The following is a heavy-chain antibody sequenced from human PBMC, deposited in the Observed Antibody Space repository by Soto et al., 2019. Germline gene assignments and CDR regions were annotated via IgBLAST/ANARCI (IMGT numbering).Heavy chain of an antibody. CDR2: ISGSGGST. Sequence: EVQLLESGGGLVQPGGSLRLSCAASGFTFSSYAMSWVRQAPGKGLEWVSAISGSGGSTYYADSVKGRFTISRDNSKNTLYLQMNSLRAEDTAVYYCARTASITMIVVVITHFDYWGQGTLVTVSS. CDR1: GFTFSSYA. D-gene: IGHD3-22*01. CDR3: ARTASITMIVVVITHFDY. J-gene: IGHJ4*02. V-gene: IGHV3-23*01.